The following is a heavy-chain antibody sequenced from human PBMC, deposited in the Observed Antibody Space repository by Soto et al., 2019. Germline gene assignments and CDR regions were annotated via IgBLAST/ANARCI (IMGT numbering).Heavy chain of an antibody. Sequence: LSLTCAVYGGSFSGYYWSRIRQPPGKGLEWIGEINHSGSTNYNPSLKSRVTISVDTSKNQFSLKLSSVTAADTAVYYCARARTLVAGILYYYYGMDVWGQGTTVTVSS. D-gene: IGHD6-19*01. CDR2: INHSGST. V-gene: IGHV4-34*01. CDR1: GGSFSGYY. CDR3: ARARTLVAGILYYYYGMDV. J-gene: IGHJ6*02.